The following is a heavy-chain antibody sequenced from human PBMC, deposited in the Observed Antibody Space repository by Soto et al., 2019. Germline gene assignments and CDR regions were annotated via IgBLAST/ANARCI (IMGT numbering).Heavy chain of an antibody. CDR1: GGSISSYY. CDR3: ARHAVHSSGFIDY. V-gene: IGHV4-59*08. CDR2: IYYSGNT. Sequence: PSETLSLTCTVSGGSISSYYWSWIRQPPGKGLEWIGCIYYSGNTNYNPSLKRRFSISVDTSKNQFSLQLSSVTVADTAVYYCARHAVHSSGFIDYWGQGTLVTVSS. D-gene: IGHD6-19*01. J-gene: IGHJ4*02.